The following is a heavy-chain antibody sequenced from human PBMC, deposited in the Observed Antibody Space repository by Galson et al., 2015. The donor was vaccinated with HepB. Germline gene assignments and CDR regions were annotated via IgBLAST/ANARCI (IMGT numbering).Heavy chain of an antibody. CDR2: IIPMFGEP. Sequence: SVKVSCKASGGTFSNHVINWVRQAPGQGLEWMGGIIPMFGEPRHAQKFQDRITLSADASTSTAYMELTSLQSADTAVYYCARGNYGMDVWGQGTTVIVSS. J-gene: IGHJ6*02. CDR3: ARGNYGMDV. V-gene: IGHV1-69*13. CDR1: GGTFSNHV.